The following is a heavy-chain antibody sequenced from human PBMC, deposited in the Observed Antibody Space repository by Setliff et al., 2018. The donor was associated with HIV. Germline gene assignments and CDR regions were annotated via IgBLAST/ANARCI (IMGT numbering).Heavy chain of an antibody. CDR3: ARGATLLPGYSDRWEYFYMDV. Sequence: SETVSLTCAVYGGSFSEYYWSWIRQSPGKGLEWIGEINHSGSTHYNPPLKSRATISVDTSKNQFSLRLNSVTAADTAVYYCARGATLLPGYSDRWEYFYMDVWGKGTTVTVSS. J-gene: IGHJ6*03. D-gene: IGHD5-12*01. CDR1: GGSFSEYY. V-gene: IGHV4-34*01. CDR2: INHSGST.